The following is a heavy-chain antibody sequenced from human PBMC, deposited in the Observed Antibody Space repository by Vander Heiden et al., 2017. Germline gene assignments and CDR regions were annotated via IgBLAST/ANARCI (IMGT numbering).Heavy chain of an antibody. V-gene: IGHV5-51*01. CDR2: SGPGDSDT. D-gene: IGHD2-2*01. J-gene: IGHJ4*02. Sequence: EVQLVQSGAAVTKPAESLKITCTGCGYTFTSCCIGWVRQKPGNAPASLAISGPGDSDTRYSPSFQGQVTISADESISTAYLQWSSLKASDTAMYYCARSNCSSTRCYEDYFDYWGQGTLVTVSS. CDR1: GYTFTSCC. CDR3: ARSNCSSTRCYEDYFDY.